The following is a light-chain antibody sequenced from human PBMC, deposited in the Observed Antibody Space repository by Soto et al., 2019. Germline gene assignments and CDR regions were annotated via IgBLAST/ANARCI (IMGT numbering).Light chain of an antibody. V-gene: IGKV1-5*03. J-gene: IGKJ4*01. CDR3: QQYDTYSLT. CDR1: QSISSW. Sequence: DIQMTQSPSTRSASVGDGVTITFRASQSISSWLAWYQQAPGKAPKLLIYKASSLESGVPSRFSGSGSGTEFTLTISSLQPDDFATYYCQQYDTYSLTFGGGTKVDIK. CDR2: KAS.